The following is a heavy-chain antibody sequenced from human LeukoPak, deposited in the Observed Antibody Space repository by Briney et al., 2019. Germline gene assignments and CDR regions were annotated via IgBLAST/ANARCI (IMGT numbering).Heavy chain of an antibody. CDR3: ARAKGWPVVTATLGY. Sequence: EASVKVSCKASGYTFTSYYMHWVRQAPGQGLEWMGIINPSGGSTSYAQKFQGRVTMTRDTSTSTVYMELSSLRSEDTAVYYCARAKGWPVVTATLGYWGQGTLVSVSS. J-gene: IGHJ4*02. CDR2: INPSGGST. V-gene: IGHV1-46*01. D-gene: IGHD2-21*02. CDR1: GYTFTSYY.